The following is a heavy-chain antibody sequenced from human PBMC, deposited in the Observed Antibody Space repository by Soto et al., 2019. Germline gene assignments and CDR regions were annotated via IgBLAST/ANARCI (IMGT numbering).Heavy chain of an antibody. CDR1: GIPVSSNY. Sequence: EVQLVESGGGLVQPGGSLRLSCVASGIPVSSNYMTWVRQAPGKGLEWVSVLHSGGDTYYANSVKGRFTISRHDSTNTVFLQMNSLTAEATAVYYSARDGPYYYASRMAVWGQGTTVTVSS. D-gene: IGHD3-10*01. CDR3: ARDGPYYYASRMAV. V-gene: IGHV3-53*04. CDR2: LHSGGDT. J-gene: IGHJ6*02.